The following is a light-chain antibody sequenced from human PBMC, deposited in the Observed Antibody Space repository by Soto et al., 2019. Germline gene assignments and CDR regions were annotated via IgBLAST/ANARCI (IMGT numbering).Light chain of an antibody. CDR2: TSS. CDR3: QQSYSTLTWT. V-gene: IGKV1-39*01. Sequence: DIQMTQSPASLSAPVGDRVTISCRASQSIGRNLNWYQQKPGKAPKLLIFTSSSLQSGVPSRFSGSGSGTDFTLTISSLQPEDFATYYCQQSYSTLTWTFGQGTKVDIK. J-gene: IGKJ1*01. CDR1: QSIGRN.